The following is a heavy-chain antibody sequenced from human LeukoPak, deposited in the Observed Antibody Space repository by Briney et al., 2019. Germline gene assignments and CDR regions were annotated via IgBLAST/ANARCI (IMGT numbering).Heavy chain of an antibody. CDR3: TTGDGTKFDS. Sequence: GGSLRLSCAASGFTFDDYAMHWVRQAPGKGLEWVSSISGNSGSVGYVDSVKGRFTISRDNAKNSLYLQMNRLTLEDTALYYCTTGDGTKFDSWGQGTLVTVSS. V-gene: IGHV3-9*01. CDR1: GFTFDDYA. D-gene: IGHD4-17*01. CDR2: ISGNSGSV. J-gene: IGHJ4*02.